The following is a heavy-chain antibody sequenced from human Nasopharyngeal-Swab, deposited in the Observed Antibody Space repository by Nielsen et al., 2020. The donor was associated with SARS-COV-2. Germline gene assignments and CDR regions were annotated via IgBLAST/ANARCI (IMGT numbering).Heavy chain of an antibody. V-gene: IGHV3-73*01. CDR3: TRCGGGCYSGRDY. J-gene: IGHJ4*02. CDR1: GFTFSDSA. CDR2: VRSKGNNYAT. D-gene: IGHD2-21*02. Sequence: GESLKISCAASGFTFSDSAIHWVRQASEKGLEWVGRVRSKGNNYATAYAASVKGRFVIFRDDPTNTAYLQMNSLKTEDTAVYYCTRCGGGCYSGRDYWGQGTLVTVSS.